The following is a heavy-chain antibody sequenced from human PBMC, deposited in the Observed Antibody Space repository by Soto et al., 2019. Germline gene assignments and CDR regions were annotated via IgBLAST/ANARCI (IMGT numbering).Heavy chain of an antibody. CDR1: GYTFIGYY. V-gene: IGHV1-2*02. CDR2: INPNSGAR. D-gene: IGHD5-12*01. J-gene: IGHJ4*02. CDR3: ARDLVSTIGDFDF. Sequence: ASVKVSCKTSGYTFIGYYIHWVRQAPGQGLEWMGWINPNSGARNYAQKFQGRVSMTRDTSITTAYMELSRLRSDDTAVYYCARDLVSTIGDFDFWGQGTPVTVSS.